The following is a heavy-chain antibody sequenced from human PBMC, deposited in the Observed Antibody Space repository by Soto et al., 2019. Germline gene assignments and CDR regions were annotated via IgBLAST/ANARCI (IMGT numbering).Heavy chain of an antibody. J-gene: IGHJ4*02. Sequence: PGGSLRLSCAASGFTFSSYSMNWVRQAPGKGLEWVSSISSSSSYIYYADSAKGRFTISRDNAKNSLYLQMNSLRAEDTAVYYCASWGSSWYGYDYWGQGTLVTVSS. CDR3: ASWGSSWYGYDY. CDR1: GFTFSSYS. D-gene: IGHD6-13*01. V-gene: IGHV3-21*01. CDR2: ISSSSSYI.